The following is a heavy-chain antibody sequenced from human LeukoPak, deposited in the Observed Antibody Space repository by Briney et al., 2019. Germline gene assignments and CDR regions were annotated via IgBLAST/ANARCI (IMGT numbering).Heavy chain of an antibody. CDR3: AREAGSFDY. CDR2: FDPEDGET. Sequence: GASVKVSCKVSGYTLTELSMHWVRQAPGKGLEWMGGFDPEDGETIYAQKFQGRVTMTRDTSTSTVYMELSSLRSEDTAVYYCAREAGSFDYWGQGTLVTVSS. CDR1: GYTLTELS. J-gene: IGHJ4*02. V-gene: IGHV1-24*01.